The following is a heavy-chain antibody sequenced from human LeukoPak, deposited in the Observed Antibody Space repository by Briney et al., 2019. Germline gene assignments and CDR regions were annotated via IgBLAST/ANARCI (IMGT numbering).Heavy chain of an antibody. J-gene: IGHJ4*02. CDR1: GYTFTHYY. CDR2: VDPEDGET. CDR3: ARWVSSGWSLHY. Sequence: GATVKISCKASGYTFTHYYMHWVQQAPAKGLEWMGRVDPEDGETIYAQKFQGRVTMTRNTSISTAYMELSSLRSEDTAVYYCARWVSSGWSLHYWGQGTLVIVTS. D-gene: IGHD6-19*01. V-gene: IGHV1-69-2*01.